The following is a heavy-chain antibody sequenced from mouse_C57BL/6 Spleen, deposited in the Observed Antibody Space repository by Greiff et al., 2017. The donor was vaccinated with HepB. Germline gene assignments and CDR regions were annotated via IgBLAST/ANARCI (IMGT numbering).Heavy chain of an antibody. Sequence: EVQLQQSGPVLVKPGASVKMSCKASGYTFTDYYMNWVKQSHGPSLEWIGVINPYTGGTSYNQQFKGKSTLTVDKSSSTAYMELNSLTSADSAVYYWARDDGSSDPAWLAYWGQGALVTVSA. CDR2: INPYTGGT. J-gene: IGHJ3*01. CDR1: GYTFTDYY. V-gene: IGHV1-19*01. CDR3: ARDDGSSDPAWLAY. D-gene: IGHD1-1*01.